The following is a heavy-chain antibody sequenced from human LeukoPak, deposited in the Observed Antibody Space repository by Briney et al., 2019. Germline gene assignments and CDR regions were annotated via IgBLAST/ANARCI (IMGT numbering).Heavy chain of an antibody. Sequence: PSETLSLTCTVSGGSISSSSYYWGWIRQPPGKGLEWIGSIYYSGSTYYNPSLKSRVTISVDTSKNQFSLKLSSVTAADTAVYYCARRARALRYFDWLMDVWGKGTTVTISS. CDR3: ARRARALRYFDWLMDV. J-gene: IGHJ6*04. D-gene: IGHD3-9*01. CDR2: IYYSGST. CDR1: GGSISSSSYY. V-gene: IGHV4-39*07.